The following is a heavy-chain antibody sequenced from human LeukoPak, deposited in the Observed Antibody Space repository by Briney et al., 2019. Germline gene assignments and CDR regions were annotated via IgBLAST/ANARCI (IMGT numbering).Heavy chain of an antibody. CDR2: INSDGSST. V-gene: IGHV3-74*01. CDR1: GFTFSSYW. D-gene: IGHD3-9*01. J-gene: IGHJ4*02. Sequence: GGSLRLSCAAPGFTFSSYWMHWVRQAPGKGLVWVSRINSDGSSTSYADSVKGRFTISRDNAKNTLYLQMNSLRAEDTAVYYCARDHYDILTGYLYWGQGTLVTVSS. CDR3: ARDHYDILTGYLY.